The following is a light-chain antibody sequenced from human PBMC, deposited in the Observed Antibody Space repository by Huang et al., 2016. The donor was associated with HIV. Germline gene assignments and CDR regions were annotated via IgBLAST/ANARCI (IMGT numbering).Light chain of an antibody. Sequence: EIILTQSPATLSLSPGESATLSCRASQSIASYLAWYQQKPGQAPRLLIYEASIRATGIPTRFSGSGSGTDFTLTINSLEPEDFALYYCQQRSNWPTMYTFGQGTKLEI. V-gene: IGKV3-11*01. CDR2: EAS. J-gene: IGKJ2*01. CDR3: QQRSNWPTMYT. CDR1: QSIASY.